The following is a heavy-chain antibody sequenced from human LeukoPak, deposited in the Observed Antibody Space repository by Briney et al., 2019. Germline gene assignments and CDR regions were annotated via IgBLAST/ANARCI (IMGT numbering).Heavy chain of an antibody. CDR3: AKDLSSSWQIDY. V-gene: IGHV3-23*01. Sequence: PGGSLRLSCAASGFTLSSYAMNWVRQAPGKGLEWVSGITGSSDKTFYADSVKGRFTISRDSSKNTMYLQMNSLRGEASAVYYCAKDLSSSWQIDYWGQGTLVTVSS. CDR1: GFTLSSYA. CDR2: ITGSSDKT. J-gene: IGHJ4*02. D-gene: IGHD6-13*01.